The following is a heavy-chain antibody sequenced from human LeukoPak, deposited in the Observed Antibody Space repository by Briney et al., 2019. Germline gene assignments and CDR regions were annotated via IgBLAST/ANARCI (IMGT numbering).Heavy chain of an antibody. J-gene: IGHJ4*02. D-gene: IGHD4-23*01. V-gene: IGHV4-31*03. Sequence: SETLSLTCTVSGGSISSGGYYWSWIRQHPGKGLEWIGYIYYSGSTYYNPSLKSRVTISVDMSKNQFSLKLSSVIAADTAVYYCARVTTVVTGVDYWGQGTLVTVSS. CDR3: ARVTTVVTGVDY. CDR2: IYYSGST. CDR1: GGSISSGGYY.